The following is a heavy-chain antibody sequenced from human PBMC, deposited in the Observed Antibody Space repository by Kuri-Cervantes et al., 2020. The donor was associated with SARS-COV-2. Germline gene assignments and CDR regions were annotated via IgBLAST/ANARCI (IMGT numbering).Heavy chain of an antibody. J-gene: IGHJ4*02. CDR2: ISGSGGST. Sequence: GGSLRLSCAVPGFTFSSYAMSWVRQAPGKGLEWVSAISGSGGSTYYADSVKGRFTISRDNSKNTLYLQMNSLRAEDTAVYYCAKCSPNIVVVPAATDFDYWGQGTLVTVSS. CDR1: GFTFSSYA. D-gene: IGHD2-2*01. CDR3: AKCSPNIVVVPAATDFDY. V-gene: IGHV3-23*01.